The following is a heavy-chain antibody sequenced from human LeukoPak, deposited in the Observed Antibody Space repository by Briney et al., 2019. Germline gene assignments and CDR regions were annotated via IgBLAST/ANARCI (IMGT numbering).Heavy chain of an antibody. V-gene: IGHV4-59*01. D-gene: IGHD3-3*01. CDR2: IYYSGNT. CDR3: ARGTNYYNYGMDV. Sequence: SETLSLTCTVSGASISSYYWSWIRQPPGKGLEWIGYIYYSGNTNYNPSLKSRVTTSVGTSRTQFSLRLSSVTAADTAVYYCARGTNYYNYGMDVWGQGTTVTVSS. CDR1: GASISSYY. J-gene: IGHJ6*02.